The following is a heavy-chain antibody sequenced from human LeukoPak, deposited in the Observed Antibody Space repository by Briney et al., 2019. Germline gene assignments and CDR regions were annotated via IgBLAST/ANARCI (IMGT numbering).Heavy chain of an antibody. CDR1: GGSFSGYY. V-gene: IGHV4-34*01. J-gene: IGHJ4*02. Sequence: SETLSLTCAVYGGSFSGYYWSWIRQPPGKGLEWIGEINHSGSTNYNPSLKSRVTISVDTSKNQFSLKLSSVTAADTAVYYCARLRYGGYFDWPHRYYFDYWGQGTLVTVSS. CDR3: ARLRYGGYFDWPHRYYFDY. D-gene: IGHD3-9*01. CDR2: INHSGST.